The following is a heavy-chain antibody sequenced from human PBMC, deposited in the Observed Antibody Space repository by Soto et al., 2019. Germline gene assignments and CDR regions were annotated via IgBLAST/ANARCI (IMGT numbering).Heavy chain of an antibody. CDR1: GGSISSYY. D-gene: IGHD3-3*01. V-gene: IGHV4-59*01. CDR2: IYYSGST. CDR3: ARAKNPQYYDFWSGPGAGGMDV. Sequence: SETLSLTCTVSGGSISSYYWSWIRQPPGKGLEWIGYIYYSGSTNYNPSLKSRVTISVDTSKNQFSLKLSSVTAAGTAVYYCARAKNPQYYDFWSGPGAGGMDVWGQGTTVTVSS. J-gene: IGHJ6*02.